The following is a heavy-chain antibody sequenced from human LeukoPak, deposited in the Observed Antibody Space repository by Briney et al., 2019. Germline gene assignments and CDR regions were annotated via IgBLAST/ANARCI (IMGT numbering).Heavy chain of an antibody. CDR2: IYYSGST. Sequence: SETLSLTCTVSGGSISSYYWSWIRQPPGKGLEWIGYIYYSGSTNYNPSLKSRVTISVDTSKNQFSLKLSSVTAADTAVYYCASHASLDYGDFYDAFDIWGQGTMVTVSS. J-gene: IGHJ3*02. CDR3: ASHASLDYGDFYDAFDI. CDR1: GGSISSYY. D-gene: IGHD4-17*01. V-gene: IGHV4-59*01.